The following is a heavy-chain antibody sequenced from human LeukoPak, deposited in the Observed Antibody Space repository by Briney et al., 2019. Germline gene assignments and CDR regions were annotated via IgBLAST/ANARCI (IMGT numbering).Heavy chain of an antibody. D-gene: IGHD3-22*01. CDR1: GFTFGGSA. Sequence: PGGSLRLSCEASGFTFGGSAMSWVRQAPGKGLEWISDISGAGRETYYADSVKGRFTISRDNSKNTLYLQLNSLGAEDTAVYYCAIAYYYDSSDLNWGQGTLVTVSS. CDR2: ISGAGRET. V-gene: IGHV3-23*01. J-gene: IGHJ4*02. CDR3: AIAYYYDSSDLN.